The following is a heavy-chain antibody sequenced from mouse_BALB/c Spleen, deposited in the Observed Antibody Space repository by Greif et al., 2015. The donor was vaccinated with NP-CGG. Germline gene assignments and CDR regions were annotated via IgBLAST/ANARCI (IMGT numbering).Heavy chain of an antibody. Sequence: EVKLQESGIVLARPGASVKMSCKASGYSFTSYWMHGVKQRPGQGLEWIGAIYPGNSDTSYNQKFKGKAKLTAVTSASTAYMELSSLTNEDSAVYYCTRSPYYYGSSLVYAMDYWGQGTTVTVSS. D-gene: IGHD1-1*01. V-gene: IGHV1-5*01. CDR2: IYPGNSDT. CDR3: TRSPYYYGSSLVYAMDY. CDR1: GYSFTSYW. J-gene: IGHJ4*01.